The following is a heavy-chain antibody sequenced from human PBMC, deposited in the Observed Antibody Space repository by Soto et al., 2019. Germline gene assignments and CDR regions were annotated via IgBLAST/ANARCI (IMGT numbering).Heavy chain of an antibody. Sequence: ASVKVSCKASGGTFSSYAISWVRQAPGQGLEWMGGIIPIFGTANYAQKFQGRVTITADESTSTAYMELSSLRSEDKAVYYCANVNDSYSDYWGQGTLVTVSS. CDR1: GGTFSSYA. V-gene: IGHV1-69*13. CDR2: IIPIFGTA. CDR3: ANVNDSYSDY. J-gene: IGHJ4*02. D-gene: IGHD1-1*01.